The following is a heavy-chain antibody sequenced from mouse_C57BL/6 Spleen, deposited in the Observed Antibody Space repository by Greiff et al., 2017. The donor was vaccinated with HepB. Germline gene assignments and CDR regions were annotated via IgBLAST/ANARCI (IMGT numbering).Heavy chain of an antibody. CDR1: GFTFSSYA. CDR3: ARDRGRGPYYFDY. Sequence: EVHLVESGGGLVKPGGSLKLSCAASGFTFSSYAMSWVRQTPEKRLEWVATISDGGSYTYYPDNVKGRFTISRDNAKNNLYLQMSHLKSEDTAMYYCARDRGRGPYYFDYWGQGTTLTVSS. V-gene: IGHV5-4*01. J-gene: IGHJ2*01. CDR2: ISDGGSYT.